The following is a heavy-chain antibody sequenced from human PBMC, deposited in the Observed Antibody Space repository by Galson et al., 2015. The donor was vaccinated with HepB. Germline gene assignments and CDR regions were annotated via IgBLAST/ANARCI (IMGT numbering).Heavy chain of an antibody. V-gene: IGHV5-51*01. CDR2: IYPGDSDT. Sequence: QSGAEVKKPGESLKISCKGSGYGFASYWIGWVRQMPGKGLEWMGVIYPGDSDTRYSPSFQGHVTMSVDKSFSTAYLQWSSLRASDTAMYYCATYTTVQGAYYADDIWGLGTLVTVS. CDR1: GYGFASYW. J-gene: IGHJ3*02. CDR3: ATYTTVQGAYYADDI. D-gene: IGHD4-17*01.